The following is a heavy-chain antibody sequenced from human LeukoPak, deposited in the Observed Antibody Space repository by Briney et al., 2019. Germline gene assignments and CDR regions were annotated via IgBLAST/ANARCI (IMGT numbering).Heavy chain of an antibody. CDR2: IYYSGST. CDR3: ARGGYDSSGYYYHYFDY. CDR1: GGSISSGGYY. Sequence: PSQTLSLTCTVSGGSISSGGYYWSWLRQHPGKGLEWIGYIYYSGSTYYNPSFKSRVTISVDTSKNQFSLKLSSVTAADTAVYYCARGGYDSSGYYYHYFDYWGQGTLVTVSS. J-gene: IGHJ4*02. V-gene: IGHV4-31*03. D-gene: IGHD3-22*01.